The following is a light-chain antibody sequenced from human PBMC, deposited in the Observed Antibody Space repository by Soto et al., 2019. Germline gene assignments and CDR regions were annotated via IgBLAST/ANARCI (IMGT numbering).Light chain of an antibody. V-gene: IGLV6-57*02. CDR1: SGSIASNY. CDR2: ADD. CDR3: QSYDSSHVV. J-gene: IGLJ2*01. Sequence: NFMLTQPHSVSESPGKTVTISCTGSSGSIASNYVQWYQQRPGSAPTTVIYADDQRPSGVPDRFSGSIDSASSSASLTISGLRTEDEADYYCQSYDSSHVVCGGGTKLTVL.